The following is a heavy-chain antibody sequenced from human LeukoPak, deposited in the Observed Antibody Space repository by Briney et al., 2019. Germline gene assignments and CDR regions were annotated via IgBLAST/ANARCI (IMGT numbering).Heavy chain of an antibody. Sequence: ASVKVSCKASGYTFTGYYMHWVRQAPGQGLEWMGWINPNSGGTNYAQKLQGRVTMTTDTSTSTAYMELRSLRSDDTAVYYCARDVSSGWYDRHYFDYWGQGTLVTVSS. V-gene: IGHV1-2*02. CDR3: ARDVSSGWYDRHYFDY. D-gene: IGHD6-19*01. CDR1: GYTFTGYY. CDR2: INPNSGGT. J-gene: IGHJ4*02.